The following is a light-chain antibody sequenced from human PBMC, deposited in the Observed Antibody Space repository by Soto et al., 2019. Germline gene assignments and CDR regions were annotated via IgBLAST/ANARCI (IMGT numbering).Light chain of an antibody. CDR1: QSVSSY. Sequence: EIVLTQSPATLSLSPGERATLSCRASQSVSSYLAWYQQKPGQAPRLLIYDASNRSTGIPARFSGSGSGTDFTLAISRLEPEDFAVYYCQQRSNWPPLTFGGGTQGEIK. CDR3: QQRSNWPPLT. CDR2: DAS. V-gene: IGKV3-11*01. J-gene: IGKJ4*01.